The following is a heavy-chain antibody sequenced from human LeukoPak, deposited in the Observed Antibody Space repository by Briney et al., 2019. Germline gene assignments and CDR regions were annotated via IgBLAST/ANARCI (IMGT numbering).Heavy chain of an antibody. CDR2: IGWGSGAT. V-gene: IGHV3-9*01. D-gene: IGHD6-6*01. CDR1: AFTFHDYA. Sequence: GRSLILSSSASAFTFHDYAMRSFRQTPGKGLEWVSGIGWGSGATGYADSVKGRFTISRDNAKRSLYLQMNSLSAEDTALYYCTRLATPLRFDYWGQGMLVTVS. J-gene: IGHJ4*02. CDR3: TRLATPLRFDY.